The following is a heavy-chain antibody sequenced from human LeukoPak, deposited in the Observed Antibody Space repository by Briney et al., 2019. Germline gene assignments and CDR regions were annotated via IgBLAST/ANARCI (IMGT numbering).Heavy chain of an antibody. CDR3: ARIGRDYGDYFDY. CDR1: GFTFNTFW. Sequence: PGGSLRLSCAASGFTFNTFWMTWLRQAPGKGPEWVANIKHDGSETDYLDSVKGRFTISRDNAKNSLYLQMNNLRAEDTAAYYCARIGRDYGDYFDYWGQGTLVTVSS. D-gene: IGHD4-17*01. CDR2: IKHDGSET. V-gene: IGHV3-7*03. J-gene: IGHJ4*02.